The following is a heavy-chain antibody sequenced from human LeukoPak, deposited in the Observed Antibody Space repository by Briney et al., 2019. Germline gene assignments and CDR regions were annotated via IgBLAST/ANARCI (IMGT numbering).Heavy chain of an antibody. J-gene: IGHJ4*02. Sequence: ASVKVSCKASGYTFTSYAMHWVRQAPGQRLEWMGWINAGNGNTKYSQKFQGRVTVTRDTSASTAYMELRSLRSDDTAVYYCARDPYSSSWYYGLGDWGQGTLVTVSS. CDR2: INAGNGNT. V-gene: IGHV1-3*01. D-gene: IGHD6-13*01. CDR1: GYTFTSYA. CDR3: ARDPYSSSWYYGLGD.